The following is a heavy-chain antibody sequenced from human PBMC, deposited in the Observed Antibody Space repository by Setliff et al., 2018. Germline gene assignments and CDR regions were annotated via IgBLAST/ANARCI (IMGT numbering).Heavy chain of an antibody. CDR3: ARTTGSTHNWLDP. Sequence: PSETLSLTCTVYGVSFSDYYWGWVRQSPGKGLDWIGEINHSGTTNYDPSLEGRISISVDTSKRQFSLKLSSVTAADTAVYYCARTTGSTHNWLDPWGPGTLVTVSS. J-gene: IGHJ5*02. V-gene: IGHV4-34*10. CDR2: INHSGTT. CDR1: GVSFSDYY. D-gene: IGHD1-1*01.